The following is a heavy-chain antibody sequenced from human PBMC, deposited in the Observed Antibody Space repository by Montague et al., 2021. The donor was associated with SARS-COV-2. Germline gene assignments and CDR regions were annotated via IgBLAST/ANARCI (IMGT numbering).Heavy chain of an antibody. CDR1: GGSIRSYY. Sequence: SETLSLTCTVSGGSIRSYYWCWIRQTPGKGLEWVGYIYYDCSTNYNPSLKIRVTMSVDSSKNQFSLWLSSVTAADTAVYYCARYGSYFEHWGQGTLVTVSS. D-gene: IGHD1-26*01. J-gene: IGHJ4*02. V-gene: IGHV4-59*03. CDR3: ARYGSYFEH. CDR2: IYYDCST.